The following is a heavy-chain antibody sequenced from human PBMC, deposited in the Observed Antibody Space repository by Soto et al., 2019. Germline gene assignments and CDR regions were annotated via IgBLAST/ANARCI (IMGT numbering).Heavy chain of an antibody. D-gene: IGHD3-10*01. CDR2: IYHTGNA. J-gene: IGHJ4*02. V-gene: IGHV4-39*07. CDR3: ASMGYHYGSGSYPLDY. CDR1: GDSISNSRFY. Sequence: SETLSLTLSVSGDSISNSRFYWALIRQPPGEGLEWIGSIYHTGNAYYNPSLKSRVTISVDRSKNQFSLKLRSVTAADTAVYYCASMGYHYGSGSYPLDYWGQGTLVTVSS.